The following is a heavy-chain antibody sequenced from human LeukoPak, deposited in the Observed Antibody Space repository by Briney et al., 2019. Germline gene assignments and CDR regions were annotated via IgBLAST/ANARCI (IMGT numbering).Heavy chain of an antibody. V-gene: IGHV3-23*01. D-gene: IGHD1-26*01. Sequence: GGSLRLSCTVSGFTVSSNSMSWVRQAPGKGLEWVSGISGSGGNTYYADSVKGRFTISRDNSKNTLYLQMNSLRAEDTAVYYCAKSVGATLFDYWGQGTLVTVSS. CDR3: AKSVGATLFDY. CDR1: GFTVSSNS. CDR2: ISGSGGNT. J-gene: IGHJ4*02.